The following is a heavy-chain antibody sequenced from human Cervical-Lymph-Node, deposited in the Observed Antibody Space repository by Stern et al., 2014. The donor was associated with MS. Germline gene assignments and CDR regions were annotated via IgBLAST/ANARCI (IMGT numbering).Heavy chain of an antibody. D-gene: IGHD3-22*01. CDR3: ARDFGGRYYYDSSGYYGIDY. J-gene: IGHJ4*02. CDR1: GFTFSDYY. Sequence: EQLVESGGGLVKPGGSLRLSCAASGFTFSDYYMSWIRQAPGKGLEWVSYISSSGSTIYYADSVKGRFTISRDNAKNSLYLQMNSLRAEDTAVYYCARDFGGRYYYDSSGYYGIDYWGQGTLVTVSS. V-gene: IGHV3-11*01. CDR2: ISSSGSTI.